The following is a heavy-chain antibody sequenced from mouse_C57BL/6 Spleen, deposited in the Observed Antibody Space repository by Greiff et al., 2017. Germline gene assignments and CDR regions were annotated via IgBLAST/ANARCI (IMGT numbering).Heavy chain of an antibody. J-gene: IGHJ3*01. CDR1: GYAFTNYL. V-gene: IGHV1-54*01. D-gene: IGHD3-2*02. CDR2: INPGSGGT. Sequence: VQVVESGAELVRPGTSVKVSCKASGYAFTNYLIEWVKQRPGQGLEWIGVINPGSGGTNYNEKFKGKATLTADKSSSTAYMQLSSLTSEDSAVYFCARSPAQATAWFAYWGQGTLVTVSA. CDR3: ARSPAQATAWFAY.